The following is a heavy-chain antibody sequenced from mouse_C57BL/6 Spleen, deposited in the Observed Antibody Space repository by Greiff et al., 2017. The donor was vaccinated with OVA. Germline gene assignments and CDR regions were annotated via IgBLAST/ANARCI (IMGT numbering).Heavy chain of an antibody. CDR2: ISSGSSTI. CDR3: ARGDYYGSDYFDY. Sequence: DVKLVESGGGLVKPGGSLKLSCAASGFTFSDYGMHWVRQAPEKGLEWVAYISSGSSTIYYADTVKGRFTISRDNAKNTLFLQMTSLRSEDTAMYYCARGDYYGSDYFDYWGQGTTLTVSS. J-gene: IGHJ2*01. D-gene: IGHD1-1*01. V-gene: IGHV5-17*01. CDR1: GFTFSDYG.